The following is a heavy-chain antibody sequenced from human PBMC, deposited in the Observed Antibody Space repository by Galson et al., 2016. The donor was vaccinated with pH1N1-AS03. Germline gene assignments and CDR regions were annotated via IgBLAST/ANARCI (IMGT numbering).Heavy chain of an antibody. D-gene: IGHD3-10*01. CDR3: ARIGGYGDAFHM. J-gene: IGHJ3*02. Sequence: QSGAEVKKPGQSLKISCQGSGYKFASYWIGWVRQMLGKGLEWIGIIYPGDSDTKYNPSFRGQVTMSVDTSVSTAYLQWSSLRASDTAIYYCARIGGYGDAFHMWGQGTLVTVSS. CDR1: GYKFASYW. CDR2: IYPGDSDT. V-gene: IGHV5-51*01.